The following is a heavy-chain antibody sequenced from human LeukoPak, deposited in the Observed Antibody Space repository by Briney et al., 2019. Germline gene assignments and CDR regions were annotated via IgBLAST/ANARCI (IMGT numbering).Heavy chain of an antibody. CDR1: GFSLSTSGVG. CDR3: ALTEPEYFQH. J-gene: IGHJ1*01. CDR2: IYWDDDK. Sequence: SGPTLVHPPRTLTLTCTFSGFSLSTSGVGVGWIRQPPGKAREWLALIYWDDDKRYSPSLKSRLTITKYTSKNQVVLTMTNMDPVDTATYYCALTEPEYFQHWGQGTLVTVSS. V-gene: IGHV2-5*02.